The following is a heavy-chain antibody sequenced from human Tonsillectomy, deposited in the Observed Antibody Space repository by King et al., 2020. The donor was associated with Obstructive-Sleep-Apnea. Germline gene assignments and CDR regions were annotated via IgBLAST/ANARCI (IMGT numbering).Heavy chain of an antibody. D-gene: IGHD3-10*02. Sequence: VQLVESGGGVVQPGGSLRLSCAASGFTFSSYCMHWVRQAPGKGLEWVALIRYDGSNKYYADSVKGRFTISRDNSKNTLYLQMNSLRAEDTAVYYCAKDRRCSGSYSGGYGMDVWGQGTTVTVSS. CDR1: GFTFSSYC. CDR3: AKDRRCSGSYSGGYGMDV. CDR2: IRYDGSNK. V-gene: IGHV3-30*02. J-gene: IGHJ6*02.